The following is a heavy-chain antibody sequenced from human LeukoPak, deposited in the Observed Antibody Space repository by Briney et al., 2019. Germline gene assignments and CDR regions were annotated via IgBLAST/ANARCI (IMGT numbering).Heavy chain of an antibody. CDR3: AKAPYANRGFDY. V-gene: IGHV3-21*04. D-gene: IGHD2-2*01. Sequence: GGSLRLSCAASGFTFSSYSMNWVRQAPGKGLEWVSSIGSSSSYIYYADSVKGRFTISRDNAKNSLYLQMNSLRAEDTAVYYCAKAPYANRGFDYWGQGTLVTVSS. CDR1: GFTFSSYS. CDR2: IGSSSSYI. J-gene: IGHJ4*02.